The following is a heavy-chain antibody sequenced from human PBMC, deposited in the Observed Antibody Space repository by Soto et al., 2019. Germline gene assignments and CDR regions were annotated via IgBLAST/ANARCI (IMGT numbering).Heavy chain of an antibody. CDR1: GFTFTSYS. CDR2: IRGTT. CDR3: ARDDSFAFDS. J-gene: IGHJ3*02. V-gene: IGHV3-48*01. D-gene: IGHD2-21*01. Sequence: GGSLRLSCAASGFTFTSYSMNWVRQAPGKGLEWVSYIRGTTHYADSVKGRFTISRDNARSSLYLQMNSLRADDTAVYYCARDDSFAFDSWGQGTMVTVSS.